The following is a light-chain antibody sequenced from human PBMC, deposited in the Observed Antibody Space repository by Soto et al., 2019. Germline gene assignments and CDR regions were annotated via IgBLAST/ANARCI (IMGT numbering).Light chain of an antibody. CDR3: HQTDSIPET. V-gene: IGKV1-39*01. J-gene: IGKJ1*01. Sequence: DIQMTQSPPSLSASVGDTVTITCRASQSISLFLNWYQQKPGKAPKLLIYAASNLHSGVPSRFSGSGSGTDFTLTISSLQPEDFATYYCHQTDSIPETFGQGTKVEIK. CDR2: AAS. CDR1: QSISLF.